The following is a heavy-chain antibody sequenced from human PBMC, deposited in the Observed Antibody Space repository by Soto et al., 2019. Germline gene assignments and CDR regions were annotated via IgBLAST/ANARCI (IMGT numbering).Heavy chain of an antibody. CDR3: ARDPNDSSAYYHHYYYGMDV. CDR2: INAGNRNT. V-gene: IGHV1-3*01. J-gene: IGHJ6*02. CDR1: GYTFTSYG. D-gene: IGHD3-22*01. Sequence: GASVKVSCKASGYTFTSYGIHWVRQAPGQRLEWTGWINAGNRNTKYSEKFQGRVTITRDTSASTAYLELSSLRSEDTAVYYCARDPNDSSAYYHHYYYGMDVWGQGTTVTVSS.